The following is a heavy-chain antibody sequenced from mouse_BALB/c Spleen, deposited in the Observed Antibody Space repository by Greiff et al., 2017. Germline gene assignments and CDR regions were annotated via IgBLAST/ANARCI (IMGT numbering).Heavy chain of an antibody. CDR1: GFTFSDYY. CDR3: ARGNYGNPAY. CDR2: ISDGGSYT. V-gene: IGHV5-4*02. J-gene: IGHJ3*01. D-gene: IGHD2-1*01. Sequence: DVHLVESGGGLVKPGGSLKLSCAASGFTFSDYYMYWVRQTPEKRLEWVATISDGGSYTYYPDSVKGRFTISRDNAKNNLYLQMSSLKSEDTAMYYCARGNYGNPAYWGQGTLVTVSA.